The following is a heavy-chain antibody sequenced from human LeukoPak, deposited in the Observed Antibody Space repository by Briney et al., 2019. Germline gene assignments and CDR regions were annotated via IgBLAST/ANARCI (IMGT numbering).Heavy chain of an antibody. CDR2: ISGSGGST. D-gene: IGHD2-15*01. CDR3: VPVDGYCSGGSCSY. Sequence: GGSLRLSCAASGFTLRSYAMSWVRQAPGKGLEWVSAISGSGGSTYYADSVKGRFTISRDNSKNTLYLQMNSLRAEDTAVYYCVPVDGYCSGGSCSYWGQGTLVTVSS. J-gene: IGHJ4*02. CDR1: GFTLRSYA. V-gene: IGHV3-23*01.